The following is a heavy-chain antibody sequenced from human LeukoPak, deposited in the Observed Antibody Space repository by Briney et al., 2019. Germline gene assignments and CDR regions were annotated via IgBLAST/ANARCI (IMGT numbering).Heavy chain of an antibody. CDR1: GGSISSYY. CDR2: IYTSVST. D-gene: IGHD3-10*01. Sequence: SETLSLTCTVSGGSISSYYWSWIRQPAAKGLEWIGRIYTSVSTNYNPSLKSRVTMSVDTSKNQFSLKLTSVTAADTAVYYCAGGLFANWFDPWGQGTLVTVSS. V-gene: IGHV4-4*07. J-gene: IGHJ5*02. CDR3: AGGLFANWFDP.